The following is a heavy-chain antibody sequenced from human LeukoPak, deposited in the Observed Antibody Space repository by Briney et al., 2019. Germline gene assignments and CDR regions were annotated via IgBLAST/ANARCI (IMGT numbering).Heavy chain of an antibody. CDR1: GGSFSGYY. V-gene: IGHV4-34*01. CDR2: INHSGST. J-gene: IGHJ4*02. D-gene: IGHD3-22*01. Sequence: SETLSLTCAVYGGSFSGYYWSWIRQPPGKGLEWIGEINHSGSTNYNPSLKSRVTISVDTSKNQFSLKLSSMTAADTAVYYCARGQKRYYYDGSGYPLKSWGQGTLVTVSS. CDR3: ARGQKRYYYDGSGYPLKS.